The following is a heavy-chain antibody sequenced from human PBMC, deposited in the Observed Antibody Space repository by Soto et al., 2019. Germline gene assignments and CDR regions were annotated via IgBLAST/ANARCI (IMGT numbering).Heavy chain of an antibody. CDR2: ISAYKGNT. CDR1: GYTFTSYG. J-gene: IGHJ4*02. V-gene: IGHV1-18*01. CDR3: ARRTEYYYGSGSYFDY. Sequence: QVQLVQSGAEVKKPGASVKVSCKASGYTFTSYGISWVRQAPGQGLDWMEWISAYKGNTNYAQKLQGRVTMTTDTSTSIASLELRGLRFDDTVVYYGARRTEYYYGSGSYFDYWAQGTLVTVSS. D-gene: IGHD3-10*01.